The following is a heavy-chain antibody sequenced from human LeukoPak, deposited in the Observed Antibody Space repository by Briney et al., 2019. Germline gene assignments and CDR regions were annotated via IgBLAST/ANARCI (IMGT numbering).Heavy chain of an antibody. Sequence: ASVKVSCKASGYTFTGYYMHWVRQAPGQGLEWMGWINPNSGGTNYAQKFQGRVTMTRDTSISTAYMELSRLRSDDTAVYYCARDHRLDEGYFDYWGQGILVTVSS. J-gene: IGHJ4*02. D-gene: IGHD6-19*01. CDR3: ARDHRLDEGYFDY. CDR2: INPNSGGT. CDR1: GYTFTGYY. V-gene: IGHV1-2*02.